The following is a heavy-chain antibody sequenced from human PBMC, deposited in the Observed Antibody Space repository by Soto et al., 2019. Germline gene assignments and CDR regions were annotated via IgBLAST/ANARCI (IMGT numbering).Heavy chain of an antibody. V-gene: IGHV4-39*01. Sequence: SETLSLTCTVSGGSISSSSYYWGWIRQPPGKGLEWIGSIYYSGSTYYNPSLKSRVTISVDTSKNQFSLKRSSVTAADTAVYYCARLGILLWFGELFPYGMDVWGQGTTVTVSS. D-gene: IGHD3-10*01. CDR2: IYYSGST. CDR3: ARLGILLWFGELFPYGMDV. CDR1: GGSISSSSYY. J-gene: IGHJ6*02.